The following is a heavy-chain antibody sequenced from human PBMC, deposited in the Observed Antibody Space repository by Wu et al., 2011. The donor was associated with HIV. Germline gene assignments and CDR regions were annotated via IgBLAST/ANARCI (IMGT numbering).Heavy chain of an antibody. CDR1: GGTFSSYA. J-gene: IGHJ4*02. CDR2: IIPIFGTP. Sequence: VQMVQSGNEVKNPGASVKVSCKASGGTFSSYAISWVRQAPGQGLEWMGRIIPIFGTPHYAQKFQGGVTITADTTTSTAYMDLSSLRSEDTAVYFCASGDYDTSGYEAAFDYWGQGTLVAVSS. V-gene: IGHV1-69*06. D-gene: IGHD3-22*01. CDR3: ASGDYDTSGYEAAFDY.